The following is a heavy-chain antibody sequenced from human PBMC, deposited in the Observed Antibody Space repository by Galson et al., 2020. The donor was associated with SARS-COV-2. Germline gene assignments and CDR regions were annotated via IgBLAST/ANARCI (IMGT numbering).Heavy chain of an antibody. CDR1: GYSFTNSW. CDR2: IYPGDSDT. V-gene: IGHV5-51*01. CDR3: ARGRDGYRSPFDY. J-gene: IGHJ4*02. D-gene: IGHD5-12*01. Sequence: SLKISCKGSGYSFTNSWIAWVRQMPGKGLEWMGNIYPGDSDTRYSPSFQGQVTISADKSINTVYLQWSSLNTSATAMYYCARGRDGYRSPFDYWGQGSLVTVSS.